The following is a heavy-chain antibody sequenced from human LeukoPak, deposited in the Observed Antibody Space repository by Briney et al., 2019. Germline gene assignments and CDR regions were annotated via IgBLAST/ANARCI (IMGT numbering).Heavy chain of an antibody. CDR1: GGFISSYY. D-gene: IGHD3-3*01. V-gene: IGHV4-59*01. J-gene: IGHJ6*03. Sequence: SETLSLTCTVSGGFISSYYWSWIRQPPGKGLEWIGYIYYSGSTNYNPSLKSRVTISVDTSKNQFSLKLSSVTAADTAVYYCARARSTYYDFWSGYYNRNYYYYYYMDVWGKGTTVTVSS. CDR3: ARARSTYYDFWSGYYNRNYYYYYYMDV. CDR2: IYYSGST.